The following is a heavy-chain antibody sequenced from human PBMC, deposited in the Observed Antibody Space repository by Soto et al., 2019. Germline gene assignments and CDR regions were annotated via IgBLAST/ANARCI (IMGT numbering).Heavy chain of an antibody. CDR2: IWYDGSNK. D-gene: IGHD5-18*01. J-gene: IGHJ4*02. Sequence: GGSLRLSCAASGFTFSSYGMHWVRQAPGKGLEWVAVIWYDGSNKYYADSVKGRFTISRDNSKNTLYLQMNSLRAEDTAVYYCARDNNTAMELLFDYWGQGTLVTVSS. V-gene: IGHV3-33*01. CDR3: ARDNNTAMELLFDY. CDR1: GFTFSSYG.